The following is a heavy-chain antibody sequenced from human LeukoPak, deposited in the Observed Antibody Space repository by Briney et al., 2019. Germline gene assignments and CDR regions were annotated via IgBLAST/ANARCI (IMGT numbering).Heavy chain of an antibody. CDR3: ARGGGYSYATNWFDP. J-gene: IGHJ5*02. CDR1: GGPFSGYY. CDR2: INHSGST. D-gene: IGHD5-18*01. Sequence: PSETLSLTCAVYGGPFSGYYWSWIRQPPGKGLEWIGEINHSGSTNYNPSLKSRVTISVDTSKNQFSLKLSSVTAADTAVYYCARGGGYSYATNWFDPWGQGTLVTVSS. V-gene: IGHV4-34*01.